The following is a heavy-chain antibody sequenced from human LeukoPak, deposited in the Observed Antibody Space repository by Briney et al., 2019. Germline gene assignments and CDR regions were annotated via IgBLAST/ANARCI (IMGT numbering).Heavy chain of an antibody. V-gene: IGHV4-39*07. Sequence: SETLSLTCTVSGGSISSSSYYWGRIRQPPGKGLEWIGSIYYSGSTYYNPSLKSRVTISVDTSKNQFSLKLSSVTAADTAVYYCARRRRYSYGKYFDYWGQGTLVTVSS. CDR1: GGSISSSSYY. CDR2: IYYSGST. CDR3: ARRRRYSYGKYFDY. D-gene: IGHD5-18*01. J-gene: IGHJ4*02.